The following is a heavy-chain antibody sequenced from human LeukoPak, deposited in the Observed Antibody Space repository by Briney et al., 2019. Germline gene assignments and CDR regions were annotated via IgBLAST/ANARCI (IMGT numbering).Heavy chain of an antibody. Sequence: SSETLSLTCTVSGGSISSSSYYWGWIRQPPGKGLEWIGSIYYSGSTYYNPSLKSRVTISVDTSKNQFSLKLRSVTAADTAMYYCARDPARGDSSGYYPNWFDPWGQGTLVTVSS. J-gene: IGHJ5*02. D-gene: IGHD3-22*01. CDR3: ARDPARGDSSGYYPNWFDP. CDR2: IYYSGST. V-gene: IGHV4-39*07. CDR1: GGSISSSSYY.